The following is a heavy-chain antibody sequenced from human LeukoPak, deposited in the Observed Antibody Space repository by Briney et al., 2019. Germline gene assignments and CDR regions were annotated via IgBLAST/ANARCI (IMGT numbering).Heavy chain of an antibody. CDR3: ARDIPSHQPAASNGMAV. CDR1: GFTFSSYS. V-gene: IGHV3-21*01. CDR2: ISSSSSYI. J-gene: IGHJ6*02. D-gene: IGHD2-2*02. Sequence: GGSLRLSCAASGFTFSSYSMNWVRQAPGKGLEWVSSISSSSSYIYYADSVKGRFTISRDNAKNSLYLQMNSLRAEDTAVYYWARDIPSHQPAASNGMAVGGQGTTVTVSS.